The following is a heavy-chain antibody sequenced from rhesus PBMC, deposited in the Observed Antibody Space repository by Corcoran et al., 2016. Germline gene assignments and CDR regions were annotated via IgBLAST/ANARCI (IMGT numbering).Heavy chain of an antibody. J-gene: IGHJ6*01. V-gene: IGHV1S2*01. D-gene: IGHD1-20*01. Sequence: QVQLVQSGAEVKKPGSSVKVSCKASGYTFTDYYMHWVRQAPRQGLEWMGWINPYNGNTKDAQKFTGRVTMTRDTSTSTAYMELSSLRSEDTAVYYCARDRLEQRGFYYGLDSWGQGVVVTVSS. CDR1: GYTFTDYY. CDR3: ARDRLEQRGFYYGLDS. CDR2: INPYNGNT.